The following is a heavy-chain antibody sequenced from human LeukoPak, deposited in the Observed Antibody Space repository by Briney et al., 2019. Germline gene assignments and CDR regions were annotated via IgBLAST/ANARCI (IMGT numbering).Heavy chain of an antibody. V-gene: IGHV4-34*01. CDR1: GGSFSGYY. J-gene: IGHJ4*02. Sequence: SETLSLTCAVYGGSFSGYYWSWIRQPPGKGLEWIGEINHSGSTNYNPSLKSRVTISVDTSKNQFSLKLSSVTAADTAVYYCARAPGRYFDWLLLDYYFDYWGQGTLVTVSS. D-gene: IGHD3-9*01. CDR2: INHSGST. CDR3: ARAPGRYFDWLLLDYYFDY.